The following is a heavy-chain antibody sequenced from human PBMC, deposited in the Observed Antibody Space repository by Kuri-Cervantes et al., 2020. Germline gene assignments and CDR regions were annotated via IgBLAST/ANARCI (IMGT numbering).Heavy chain of an antibody. D-gene: IGHD3-22*01. CDR2: ISGSGGST. CDR3: ARSSLADSSGWLIDY. V-gene: IGHV3-23*01. Sequence: GGSLRLSCAASGFTFSSYAMSWVRQAPGKGLEWVSAISGSGGSTYYADSVKGRFTISRDNSKNTLYLQVNSLRAEDTAVYYCARSSLADSSGWLIDYWGQGTLVTVSS. CDR1: GFTFSSYA. J-gene: IGHJ4*02.